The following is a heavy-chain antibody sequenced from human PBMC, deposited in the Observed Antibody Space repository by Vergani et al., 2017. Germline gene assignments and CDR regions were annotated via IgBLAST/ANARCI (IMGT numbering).Heavy chain of an antibody. CDR1: GFTLSNYD. Sequence: QVQLVESGGGVVQRGGSLRLSCATSGFTLSNYDMQWIRQGPGKGLEFVAFIQFDGSNQYYADSVKGRFTLSRDFSKNTLYLQMNSLRTDDTATDYCAKHFRGWGMDYWGKGTQVIVSS. D-gene: IGHD3-16*01. J-gene: IGHJ4*02. CDR2: IQFDGSNQ. V-gene: IGHV3-30*02. CDR3: AKHFRGWGMDY.